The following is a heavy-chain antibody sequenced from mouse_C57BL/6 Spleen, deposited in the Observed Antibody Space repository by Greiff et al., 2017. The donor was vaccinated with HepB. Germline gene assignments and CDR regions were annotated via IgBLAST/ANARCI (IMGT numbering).Heavy chain of an antibody. J-gene: IGHJ2*01. D-gene: IGHD2-4*01. Sequence: EVHLVESGGGLVQPGGSLSLSCAASGFTFTDYYMSWVRQPPGKALEWLGFIRNKANGYTTEYSASVKGRFTISRDNSQSILYLQMNALRAEDSATYYCARSRDYVFDYWGQGTTLTVSS. V-gene: IGHV7-3*01. CDR2: IRNKANGYTT. CDR3: ARSRDYVFDY. CDR1: GFTFTDYY.